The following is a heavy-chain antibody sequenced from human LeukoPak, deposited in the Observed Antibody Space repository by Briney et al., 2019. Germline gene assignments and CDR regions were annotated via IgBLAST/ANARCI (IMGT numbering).Heavy chain of an antibody. D-gene: IGHD3-10*01. CDR1: GVTVSNNY. V-gene: IGHV3-53*01. CDR2: IYSADSA. J-gene: IGHJ3*02. CDR3: AKSLFTSAHGSGRAFDI. Sequence: GGSLRLSCAASGVTVSNNYMSWVRQAPGKGLEWVSIIYSADSAYYADSVKGRFIISRDNSKNALYLQMNSLRAEDTALYYCAKSLFTSAHGSGRAFDIWGQGTMVTVSS.